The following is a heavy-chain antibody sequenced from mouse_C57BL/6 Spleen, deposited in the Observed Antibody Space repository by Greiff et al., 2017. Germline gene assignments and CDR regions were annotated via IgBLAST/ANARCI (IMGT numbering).Heavy chain of an antibody. CDR1: GFTFSDYG. J-gene: IGHJ4*01. V-gene: IGHV5-17*01. D-gene: IGHD1-1*01. CDR3: ARGLTVVDYYAMDY. CDR2: ISSGSSTI. Sequence: EVQLVESGGGLVKPGGSLKLSCAASGFTFSDYGMHWVRQAPEKGLEWVAYISSGSSTIYYADTVKGRFTISRDNAKNTLFLQMTSLRSEDTAMYYCARGLTVVDYYAMDYWGQGTSVTVSS.